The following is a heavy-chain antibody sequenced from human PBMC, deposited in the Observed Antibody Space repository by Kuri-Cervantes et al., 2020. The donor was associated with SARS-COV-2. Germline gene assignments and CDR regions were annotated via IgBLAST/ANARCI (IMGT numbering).Heavy chain of an antibody. J-gene: IGHJ3*02. Sequence: GGSLRLSCAASGFTFSSYWMCWVRQAPGKGLEWVANIKKDGSGKYYVDSVKGRFTISRDNAKNSLYLQMNSLRAEDTAVYYCASIFGVVTEIDAFDIWGQGTMVTVSS. V-gene: IGHV3-7*01. CDR2: IKKDGSGK. CDR1: GFTFSSYW. D-gene: IGHD3-3*02. CDR3: ASIFGVVTEIDAFDI.